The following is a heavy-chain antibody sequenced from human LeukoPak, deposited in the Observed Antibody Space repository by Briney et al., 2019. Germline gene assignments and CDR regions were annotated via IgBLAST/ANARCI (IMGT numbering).Heavy chain of an antibody. V-gene: IGHV3-30*03. CDR2: ISYNGNKK. J-gene: IGHJ3*02. D-gene: IGHD2-2*03. CDR3: ARDPLDISRGEIAFNI. CDR1: GFTFVNYG. Sequence: GRSLRLSCAASGFTFVNYGFHWVRQAPGKALEWVAFISYNGNKKYGDSVKGRFTISRDNSKNTLYLQMNGLRPEDTAVYYCARDPLDISRGEIAFNIWGKGKMVPFFS.